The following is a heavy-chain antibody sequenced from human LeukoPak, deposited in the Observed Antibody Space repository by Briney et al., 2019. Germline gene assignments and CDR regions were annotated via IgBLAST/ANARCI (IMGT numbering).Heavy chain of an antibody. CDR2: INHSGST. CDR3: ARGIAARRGYFDY. V-gene: IGHV4-34*01. J-gene: IGHJ4*02. D-gene: IGHD6-6*01. CDR1: GGSFSGYY. Sequence: SETLSLTCAVYGGSFSGYYWSWIRQPPGKGLEWIGKINHSGSTNYNPSLKSRVTISVDTSKNQFSLKLSSVTAADTAVYYCARGIAARRGYFDYWGQGTLVTVSS.